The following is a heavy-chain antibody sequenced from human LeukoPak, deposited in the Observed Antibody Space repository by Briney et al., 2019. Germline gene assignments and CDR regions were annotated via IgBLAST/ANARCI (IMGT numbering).Heavy chain of an antibody. V-gene: IGHV4-34*04. CDR3: ARGSVGDY. CDR1: GGSFSVYY. CDR2: INHIVST. Sequence: SETLSLTCAVYGGSFSVYYWSWIRQPPGKGLEWSGEINHIVSTDHNPYLTSRAAISVDTSNNQFSRKRSSVTAADTAVYYCARGSVGDYWAQGTLVSVFS. J-gene: IGHJ4*02. D-gene: IGHD1-26*01.